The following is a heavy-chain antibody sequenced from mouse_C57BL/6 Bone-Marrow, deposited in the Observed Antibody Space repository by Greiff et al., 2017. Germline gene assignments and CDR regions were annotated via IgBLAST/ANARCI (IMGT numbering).Heavy chain of an antibody. CDR3: ARSPYGNYSYWYFDV. CDR2: INPSNGGT. V-gene: IGHV1-53*01. CDR1: GYTFTSYW. D-gene: IGHD2-1*01. Sequence: QVQLQQPGTELVKPGASVKLSCKASGYTFTSYWMPWVKQRPGQGLEWIGNINPSNGGTNYNEKFKSKATLTVDKSSSTAYMQLSSLTSEDSAVYYCARSPYGNYSYWYFDVWGTGTTVTVSS. J-gene: IGHJ1*03.